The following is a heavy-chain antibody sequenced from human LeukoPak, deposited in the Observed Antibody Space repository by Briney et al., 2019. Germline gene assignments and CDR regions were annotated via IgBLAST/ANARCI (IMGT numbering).Heavy chain of an antibody. Sequence: ASVKVSCKASGFTFTSSAVQWVRQARGQRLEWIGWIVVGSGNTNYAQKFQERVTITRDMSTSTAYMELSSLRSEDTAVYYCAALEGVPYYMDVWGKGTTVTVSS. CDR3: AALEGVPYYMDV. V-gene: IGHV1-58*01. D-gene: IGHD3-10*01. CDR2: IVVGSGNT. CDR1: GFTFTSSA. J-gene: IGHJ6*03.